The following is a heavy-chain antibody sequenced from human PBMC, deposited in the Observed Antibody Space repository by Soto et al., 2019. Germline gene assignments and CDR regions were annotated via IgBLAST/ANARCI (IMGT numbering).Heavy chain of an antibody. Sequence: QVRLVQSGAEVREPGSSVKVSCKASGGTFSSYRFNWVRQARGQGLEWLGGIVPIYRTADYAQKFQGRVTITADESTRTVYMELSSLKSQDTALYYCARDSGAKLISSWGQGTLVTVSS. J-gene: IGHJ4*02. CDR3: ARDSGAKLISS. CDR2: IVPIYRTA. V-gene: IGHV1-69*01. CDR1: GGTFSSYR. D-gene: IGHD6-13*01.